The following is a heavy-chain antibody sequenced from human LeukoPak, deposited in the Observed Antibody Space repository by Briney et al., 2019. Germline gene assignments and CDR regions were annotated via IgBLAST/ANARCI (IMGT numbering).Heavy chain of an antibody. CDR1: GFTFSSYW. Sequence: GGSLRLSCAASGFTFSSYWMSWVRQAPGKGLEWVANIKQDGSEKYYVYSVKGRFTISRDNAKNSLHLQKNSLRAEDTAVYYCARDISPAAQWLVFGAFDIWGQGTMVTVSS. D-gene: IGHD6-19*01. V-gene: IGHV3-7*01. J-gene: IGHJ3*02. CDR2: IKQDGSEK. CDR3: ARDISPAAQWLVFGAFDI.